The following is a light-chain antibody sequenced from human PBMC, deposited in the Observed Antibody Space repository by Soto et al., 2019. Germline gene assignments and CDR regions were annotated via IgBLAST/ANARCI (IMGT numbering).Light chain of an antibody. J-gene: IGKJ4*01. CDR1: QSISSW. CDR3: QQYNTYPLT. CDR2: DAT. Sequence: DIQMTQSPSTLSASVGDRVTITCRASQSISSWLAWYQQKPGKAPKLLIYDATMLESGVPSRFRGFGSGTEFTLTITILQPDDFATYYCQQYNTYPLTFGGGSKVEIK. V-gene: IGKV1-5*01.